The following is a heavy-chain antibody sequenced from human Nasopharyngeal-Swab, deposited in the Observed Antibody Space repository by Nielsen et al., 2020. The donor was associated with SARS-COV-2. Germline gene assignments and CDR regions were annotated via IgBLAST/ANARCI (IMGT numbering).Heavy chain of an antibody. V-gene: IGHV3-11*01. Sequence: GESLKISCAAPGFTFSDYYMSWIRQAPGKGLEWVSYISSSGSTIYYADSVKGRFTISRDNSKNTLYLQMNSLRAEDTAVYYCARAWSCDSSGCYFDYWGQGTLVTVSS. CDR1: GFTFSDYY. J-gene: IGHJ4*02. CDR2: ISSSGSTI. CDR3: ARAWSCDSSGCYFDY. D-gene: IGHD3-22*01.